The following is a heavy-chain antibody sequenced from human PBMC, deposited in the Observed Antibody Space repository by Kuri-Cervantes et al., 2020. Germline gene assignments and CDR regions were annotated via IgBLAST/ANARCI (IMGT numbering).Heavy chain of an antibody. CDR1: GFTVSSNY. D-gene: IGHD3-22*01. CDR3: ASSGYRFIDY. CDR2: ISYDGSNK. V-gene: IGHV3-30*03. J-gene: IGHJ4*02. Sequence: GESLKISCAASGFTVSSNYMSWVRQAPGKGLEWVAVISYDGSNKYYADSVKGRFTISRDNSKNTLYLQMNSLRAEDTAVYYCASSGYRFIDYWGQGTLVTVSS.